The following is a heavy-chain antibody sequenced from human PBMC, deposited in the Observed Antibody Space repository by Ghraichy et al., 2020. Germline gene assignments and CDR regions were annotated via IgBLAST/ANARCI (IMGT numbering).Heavy chain of an antibody. CDR3: ARDQYDFWSGYYGRYFDY. D-gene: IGHD3-3*01. Sequence: ASVKVSCKASGYTFTGYYMHWVRQAPGQGLEWMGWINPNSGGTNYAQKFQGRVTMTRDTSISTAYMELSRLRSDDTAVYYCARDQYDFWSGYYGRYFDYWGQGTLVTVSS. V-gene: IGHV1-2*02. CDR1: GYTFTGYY. CDR2: INPNSGGT. J-gene: IGHJ4*02.